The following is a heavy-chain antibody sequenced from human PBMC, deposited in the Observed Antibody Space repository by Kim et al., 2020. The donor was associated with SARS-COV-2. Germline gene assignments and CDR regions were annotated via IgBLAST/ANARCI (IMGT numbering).Heavy chain of an antibody. J-gene: IGHJ4*02. V-gene: IGHV1-69*04. D-gene: IGHD3-10*01. CDR3: ARDVLRVRGSFDY. CDR1: GDTFNSYT. CDR2: IIPILGIA. Sequence: SVKVSCKASGDTFNSYTINWVRQAPGQGLEWMGRIIPILGIANYAQKFQGRVTITADKSTSTAYMELSSLRSDDTAVYYCARDVLRVRGSFDYWGQGTLVTVSS.